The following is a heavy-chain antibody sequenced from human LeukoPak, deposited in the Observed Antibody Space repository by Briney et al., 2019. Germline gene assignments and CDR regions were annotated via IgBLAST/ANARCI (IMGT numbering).Heavy chain of an antibody. CDR1: GGSISSSSYY. V-gene: IGHV4-39*01. CDR2: IYYSGST. D-gene: IGHD6-19*01. J-gene: IGHJ4*02. CDR3: ASQDSSGWYLIDY. Sequence: SETLSLTCTVSGGSISSSSYYWGWIRQPPGKGLEWIGSIYYSGSTYYNPSLKSRVTISVDTSKNQFSLKLSSVTAADTAVYYCASQDSSGWYLIDYWGQGTLVTVSS.